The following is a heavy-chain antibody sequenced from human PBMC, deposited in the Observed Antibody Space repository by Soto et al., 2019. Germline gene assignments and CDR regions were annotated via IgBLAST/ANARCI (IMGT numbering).Heavy chain of an antibody. CDR2: IDPSDSYT. J-gene: IGHJ6*02. CDR3: ARLLYCSSTSCYGGHYYYGMDV. V-gene: IGHV5-10-1*01. D-gene: IGHD2-2*01. Sequence: CKGAECRFIGGRISSMRKMPGKGLEWMGRIDPSDSYTNYSPSFQGHVTISADKSISTAYLQWSSLKASDTAMYYCARLLYCSSTSCYGGHYYYGMDVWGQGTTVTVSS. CDR1: ECRFIGGR.